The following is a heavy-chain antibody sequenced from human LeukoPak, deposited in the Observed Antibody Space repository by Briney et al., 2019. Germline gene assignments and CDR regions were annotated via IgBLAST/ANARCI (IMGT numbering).Heavy chain of an antibody. CDR1: GGSISSSSYY. V-gene: IGHV4-39*07. J-gene: IGHJ4*02. CDR2: IYYSGST. CDR3: ARVKPAGYYYGSGSTLSWYFDY. Sequence: SETLSLTCTVSGGSISSSSYYWGWIRQPPGKGLEWIGSIYYSGSTYYNPSLKSRVTISVDTSKNQFSLKLSSVTAADTAVYYCARVKPAGYYYGSGSTLSWYFDYWGQGTLVTVSS. D-gene: IGHD3-10*01.